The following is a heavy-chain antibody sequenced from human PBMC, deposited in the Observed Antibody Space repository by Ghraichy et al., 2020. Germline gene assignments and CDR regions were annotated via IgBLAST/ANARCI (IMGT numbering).Heavy chain of an antibody. J-gene: IGHJ6*02. D-gene: IGHD6-19*01. CDR1: GYTFTGYY. CDR2: INPNSGGT. V-gene: IGHV1-2*02. CDR3: ARGIAVAGTSGYYYYYGMDV. Sequence: ASVKVSCKASGYTFTGYYMHWVRQAPGQGLEWMGWINPNSGGTNYAQKFQGRVTMTRDTSISTAYMELSRLRSDDTAVYYCARGIAVAGTSGYYYYYGMDVWGQGTTVTVSS.